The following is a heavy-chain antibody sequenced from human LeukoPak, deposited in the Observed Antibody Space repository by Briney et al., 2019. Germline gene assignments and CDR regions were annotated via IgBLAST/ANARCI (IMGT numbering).Heavy chain of an antibody. Sequence: LVKVSCKASGGTFSSYAISWVRQAPGQGLEWMGGIIPIFGTANYAQKFQGRVTITADESTSTAYMELSSLRSEDTAVYYCARGYGGSFYYYYGMDVWGQGTTVTVSS. D-gene: IGHD4-23*01. CDR2: IIPIFGTA. CDR1: GGTFSSYA. V-gene: IGHV1-69*13. J-gene: IGHJ6*02. CDR3: ARGYGGSFYYYYGMDV.